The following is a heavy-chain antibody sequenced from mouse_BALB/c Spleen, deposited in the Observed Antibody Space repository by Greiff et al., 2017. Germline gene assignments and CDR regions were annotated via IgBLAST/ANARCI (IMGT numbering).Heavy chain of an antibody. CDR1: GFSLTSYG. V-gene: IGHV2-2*02. D-gene: IGHD2-4*01. J-gene: IGHJ4*01. CDR2: IWSGGST. Sequence: QVQLKESGPGLVQPSQSLSITCTVSGFSLTSYGVHWVRQSPGKGLEWLGVIWSGGSTDYNAAFISRLSISKDNSKSQVFFKMNSLQANDTAIYYCARKGITTDYYAMDYWGQGTSVTVSS. CDR3: ARKGITTDYYAMDY.